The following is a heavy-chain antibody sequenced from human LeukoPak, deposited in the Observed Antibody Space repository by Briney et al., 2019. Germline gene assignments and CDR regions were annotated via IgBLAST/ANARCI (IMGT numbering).Heavy chain of an antibody. CDR1: GYTFTGYY. D-gene: IGHD1-14*01. CDR3: AREGRKFPPEPDAFDI. CDR2: INPNSGGT. Sequence: ASVKVSCKASGYTFTGYYMHWVRRAPGQGLGWMGWINPNSGGTNYAQKFQGWVTMTRDTSISTAYMELSRLRSDDTAVYYCAREGRKFPPEPDAFDIWGQGTMVTVSS. J-gene: IGHJ3*02. V-gene: IGHV1-2*04.